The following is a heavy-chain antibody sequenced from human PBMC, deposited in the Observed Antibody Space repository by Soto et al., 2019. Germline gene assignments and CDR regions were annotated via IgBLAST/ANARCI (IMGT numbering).Heavy chain of an antibody. CDR3: ARDFAYFDS. J-gene: IGHJ4*02. Sequence: SETLSLTCTVSGGSFKSGSYSWSWIRQPPGKGLEWIGDVYHTGRTSYNPSLKSRVSISMDTSKNQFSLNLDSVTAADTAVYFCARDFAYFDSWGQGTLFSVSS. CDR1: GGSFKSGSYS. D-gene: IGHD3-3*01. V-gene: IGHV4-61*01. CDR2: VYHTGRT.